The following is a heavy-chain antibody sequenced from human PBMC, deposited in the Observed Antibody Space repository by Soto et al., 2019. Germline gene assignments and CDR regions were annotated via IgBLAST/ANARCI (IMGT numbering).Heavy chain of an antibody. V-gene: IGHV1-69*06. D-gene: IGHD3-3*01. Sequence: QERLVQSGAEVRKPGSSVKVSCKVTGGTSTRYAINWVRQAPGQGLEWMGGIVPMFGTSKYTQKFQGRVTITADTSTNIAYMELRSLRSEDTAVYYCNRGSEYDFWSGYLWGQGTLVSVSS. CDR1: GGTSTRYA. CDR2: IVPMFGTS. CDR3: NRGSEYDFWSGYL. J-gene: IGHJ4*02.